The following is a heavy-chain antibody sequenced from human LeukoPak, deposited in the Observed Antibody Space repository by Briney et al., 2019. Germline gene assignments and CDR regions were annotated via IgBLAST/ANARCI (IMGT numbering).Heavy chain of an antibody. CDR2: IYPGDSDT. J-gene: IGHJ4*02. V-gene: IGHV5-51*01. CDR1: GCIFTSYW. CDR3: ARPSGYSSGWYSTDY. D-gene: IGHD6-19*01. Sequence: GESLQISCKGSGCIFTSYWIGWVRQMPGKGLEWMGIIYPGDSDTRYSPSFQGQVTISADKSISTAYLQWSSLKASDTAMYYCARPSGYSSGWYSTDYWGQGTLVTVSS.